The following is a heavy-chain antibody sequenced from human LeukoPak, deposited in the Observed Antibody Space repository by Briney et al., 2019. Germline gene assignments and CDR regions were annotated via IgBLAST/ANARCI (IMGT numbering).Heavy chain of an antibody. Sequence: GGSLRLSCAASGFTFSNYWMHWVRQAPGKGRVWVSRINSDGSSTSYADSVKGRFTISRDNAKNTLYLQMNSLRAEDTAVYYCARVSSGSYFGYYYYYMDVWGKGTTVTVSS. D-gene: IGHD1-26*01. V-gene: IGHV3-74*01. CDR1: GFTFSNYW. CDR2: INSDGSST. J-gene: IGHJ6*03. CDR3: ARVSSGSYFGYYYYYMDV.